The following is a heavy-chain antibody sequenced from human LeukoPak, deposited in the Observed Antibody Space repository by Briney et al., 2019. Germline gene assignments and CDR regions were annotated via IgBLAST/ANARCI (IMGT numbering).Heavy chain of an antibody. CDR1: GGSISSGDYY. Sequence: SETLSLTCTVSGGSISSGDYYWSWIRQPPGKGLEWIGYIYYSGSTYYNPSLKSRVTISVDTSKNQFSLKLSSVTAADTAVYYCARYCSSTSCYGERAFDIWGQGTMVTVSS. V-gene: IGHV4-30-4*01. CDR2: IYYSGST. CDR3: ARYCSSTSCYGERAFDI. J-gene: IGHJ3*02. D-gene: IGHD2-2*01.